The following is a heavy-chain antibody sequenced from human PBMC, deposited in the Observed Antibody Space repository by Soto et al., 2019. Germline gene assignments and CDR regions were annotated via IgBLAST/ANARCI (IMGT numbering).Heavy chain of an antibody. CDR1: GFNLSDHY. J-gene: IGHJ4*02. D-gene: IGHD3-22*01. CDR3: VRATYFSDSSGYTRCLDY. CDR2: SRDKPQGYST. V-gene: IGHV3-72*01. Sequence: PGGYLRLSCAGSGFNLSDHYIDWVRQATGKGLEWVGRSRDKPQGYSTAYAASVKGRFTTSRDESKNSAYLQMNSLKTEDTAVYYCVRATYFSDSSGYTRCLDYWGQGTLVTVSS.